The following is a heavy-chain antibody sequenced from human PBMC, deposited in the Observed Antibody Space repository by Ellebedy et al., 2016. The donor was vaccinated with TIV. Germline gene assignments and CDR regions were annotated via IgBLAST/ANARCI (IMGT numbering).Heavy chain of an antibody. V-gene: IGHV5-10-1*01. D-gene: IGHD6-13*01. CDR1: GYSFTSYW. Sequence: GESLKISCKGSGYSFTSYWISWVRQMPGKGLEWMGRIDPSDSYTNYSPSFQGHVTISADKSISTAYLQWSNLKALDTAMYYCARDGYKIAAAGTRWFDPWGQGTLVTVSS. J-gene: IGHJ5*02. CDR2: IDPSDSYT. CDR3: ARDGYKIAAAGTRWFDP.